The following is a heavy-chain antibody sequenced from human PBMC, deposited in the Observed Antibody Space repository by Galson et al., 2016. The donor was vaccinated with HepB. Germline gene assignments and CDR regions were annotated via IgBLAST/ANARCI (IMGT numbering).Heavy chain of an antibody. V-gene: IGHV1-46*02. J-gene: IGHJ4*02. Sequence: SVKVSCKASGYTFNNYYMHWVRQAPGQGPEWMGTINPSGDSTTYAQKFHGRVTMTRDTSTSTAYMELISLTSEDTAVYYCARVGEDIVATTAGFEHWGQGTLVTVSS. CDR2: INPSGDST. CDR1: GYTFNNYY. D-gene: IGHD5-12*01. CDR3: ARVGEDIVATTAGFEH.